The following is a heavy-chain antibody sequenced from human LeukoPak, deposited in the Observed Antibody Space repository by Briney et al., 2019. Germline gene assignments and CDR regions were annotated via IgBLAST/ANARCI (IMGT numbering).Heavy chain of an antibody. CDR3: ARLSGYGLHYYYHMDV. V-gene: IGHV4-39*07. CDR1: GGSISSSSYY. CDR2: IYYSGSP. D-gene: IGHD5-12*01. Sequence: SETLSLTCTVSGGSISSSSYYWGWIRQPPGKGLEWIGSIYYSGSPSYNPSLKSRVTISVDTSKNQFSLKLSSVTAADTAVYYCARLSGYGLHYYYHMDVWGKGTTVTVSS. J-gene: IGHJ6*03.